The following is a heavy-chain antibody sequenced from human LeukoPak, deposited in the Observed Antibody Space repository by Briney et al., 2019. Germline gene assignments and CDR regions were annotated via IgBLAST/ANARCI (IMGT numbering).Heavy chain of an antibody. D-gene: IGHD2-15*01. J-gene: IGHJ6*04. V-gene: IGHV1-69*01. CDR1: GGTFSSYA. CDR3: ARDTYCSGGSCYPQNYYYGMDV. Sequence: ASVKVSCKAFGGTFSSYAISWVRQAPGQGLEWMGGIIPIFGTANYAQKFQGRVTITADESTSTAYMELSSLRSEDTAVYYCARDTYCSGGSCYPQNYYYGMDVWGKGTTVTVSS. CDR2: IIPIFGTA.